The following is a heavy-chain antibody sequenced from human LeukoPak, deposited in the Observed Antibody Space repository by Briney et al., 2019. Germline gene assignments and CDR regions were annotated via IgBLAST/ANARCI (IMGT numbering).Heavy chain of an antibody. J-gene: IGHJ3*02. D-gene: IGHD1-26*01. CDR2: FYYTRST. CDR1: RGSISSNGYY. V-gene: IGHV4-39*01. CDR3: ARRSGTYHAFDI. Sequence: SETLSLTCTVSRGSISSNGYYWGWIRQPPGKGLEWIGSFYYTRSTFYSPSLKSRATISVDTSKNQFFLKLSSVTAADTAVYYCARRSGTYHAFDIWGQGTMVTVSS.